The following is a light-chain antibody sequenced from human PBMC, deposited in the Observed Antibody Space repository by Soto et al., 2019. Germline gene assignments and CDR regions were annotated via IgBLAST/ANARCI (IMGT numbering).Light chain of an antibody. V-gene: IGKV3-15*01. Sequence: EIVMTQSPATLSVSPGEGATLSCRASQSVSSNLTWYQQKPGQAPRLLIYGASTRATGVPARFSGSGSGTEFTSTISSLESEGFAVYFWQEYNDWLTFGQGTKGEIK. CDR2: GAS. CDR1: QSVSSN. J-gene: IGKJ1*01. CDR3: QEYNDWLT.